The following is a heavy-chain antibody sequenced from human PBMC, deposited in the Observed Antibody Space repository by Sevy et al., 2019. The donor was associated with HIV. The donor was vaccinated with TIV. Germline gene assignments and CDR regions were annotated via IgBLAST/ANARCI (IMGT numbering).Heavy chain of an antibody. J-gene: IGHJ4*02. D-gene: IGHD6-13*01. CDR1: GFTLNGYW. CDR2: INQDGNVK. V-gene: IGHV3-7*01. CDR3: VRAIAADGSF. Sequence: GGSLRLSCVASGFTLNGYWMSWVRQAPGKGLEWVANINQDGNVKYYIDSVKGRFTISRDTARNLLYLQMNSLRGEDTALYYCVRAIAADGSFWGQGTLVTVSS.